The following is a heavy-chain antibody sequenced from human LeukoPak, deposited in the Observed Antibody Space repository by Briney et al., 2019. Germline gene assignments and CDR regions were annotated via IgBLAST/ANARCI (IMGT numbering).Heavy chain of an antibody. CDR3: ARDHYYVPDY. J-gene: IGHJ4*02. CDR2: IHSDGIGT. Sequence: GGSLRLSYAASGFSFSTSWMHWVCQAPGKGLVWVSRIHSDGIGTTYADSVKGRFTISRDNSKNTLDLQMNNLRAEDTAVYYCARDHYYVPDYWGQGTLVTVSS. D-gene: IGHD3-10*02. V-gene: IGHV3-74*03. CDR1: GFSFSTSW.